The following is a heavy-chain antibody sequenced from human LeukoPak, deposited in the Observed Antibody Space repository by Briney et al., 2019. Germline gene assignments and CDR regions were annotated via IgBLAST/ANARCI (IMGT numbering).Heavy chain of an antibody. J-gene: IGHJ4*02. D-gene: IGHD6-19*01. Sequence: SETLSLTCTVSGGSISPYYWSWIRQPPGRGLELVGYTYYSGSTNYNPSLKSRVTISVDTSKNEFSLKLSSVTAADTAVYYCARDGLAVAGTFDYWGQGTLVTVSS. V-gene: IGHV4-59*01. CDR1: GGSISPYY. CDR3: ARDGLAVAGTFDY. CDR2: TYYSGST.